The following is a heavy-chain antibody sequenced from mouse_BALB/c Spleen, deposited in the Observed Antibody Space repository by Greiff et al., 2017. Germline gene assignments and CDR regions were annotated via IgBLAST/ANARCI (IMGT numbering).Heavy chain of an antibody. CDR2: ISSGGSYT. Sequence: EVQLVESGGGLVKPGGSLKLSCAASGFTFSSYAMSWVRQTPEKRLEWVATISSGGSYTYYPDSVKGRFTISRDNAKNTLYLQMSSLRSEDTAMYYGARHPTGTGGHFDYWGQGTTLTVSS. CDR3: ARHPTGTGGHFDY. D-gene: IGHD4-1*02. V-gene: IGHV5-9-3*01. J-gene: IGHJ2*01. CDR1: GFTFSSYA.